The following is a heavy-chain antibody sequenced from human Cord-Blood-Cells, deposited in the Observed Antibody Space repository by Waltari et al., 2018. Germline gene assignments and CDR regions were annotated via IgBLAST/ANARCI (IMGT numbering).Heavy chain of an antibody. Sequence: QVQLQQWGAGLLKPSETLSLTCAVYGGSFSGYYWCWIRQPPGKGLEWIGEINHSGSTNYNPSLKSRVTISVDTSKNQFSLKLSSVTAADTAVYYCARVYGSGSYYMPSAFDIWGQGTMVTVSS. V-gene: IGHV4-34*01. CDR3: ARVYGSGSYYMPSAFDI. CDR1: GGSFSGYY. D-gene: IGHD3-10*01. CDR2: INHSGST. J-gene: IGHJ3*02.